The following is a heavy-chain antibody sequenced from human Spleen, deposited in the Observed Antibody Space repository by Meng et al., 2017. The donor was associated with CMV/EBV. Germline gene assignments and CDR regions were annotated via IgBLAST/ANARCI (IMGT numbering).Heavy chain of an antibody. Sequence: SVKVSCKASGYTFTSSGIGWVRQAPGQGLEWMGRIIPILGITNYAQKFQGRVTITADKSTSTAYMELSSLRYEDTAVYYCARDRDCSSTRCYTHHYYYGMDVWGQGTTVTVSS. CDR2: IIPILGIT. CDR3: ARDRDCSSTRCYTHHYYYGMDV. D-gene: IGHD2-2*02. J-gene: IGHJ6*02. V-gene: IGHV1-69*04. CDR1: GYTFTSSG.